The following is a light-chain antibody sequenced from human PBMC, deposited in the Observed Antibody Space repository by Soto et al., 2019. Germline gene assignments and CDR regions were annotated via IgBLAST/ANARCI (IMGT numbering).Light chain of an antibody. J-gene: IGLJ1*01. V-gene: IGLV2-14*03. CDR1: TSDVDFHNY. Sequence: QSALTQPASVSGSPGQSITISCSGITSDVDFHNYVSWYQHHPGKAPKLMIYAVSSRPSGVPDRFSGSKSGNTASLTISGLQAEDEADYYCSSYASISTLDVFGTGTKLTVL. CDR2: AVS. CDR3: SSYASISTLDV.